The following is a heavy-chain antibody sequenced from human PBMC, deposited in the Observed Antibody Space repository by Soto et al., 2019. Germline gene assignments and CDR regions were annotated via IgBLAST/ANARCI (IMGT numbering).Heavy chain of an antibody. J-gene: IGHJ3*01. D-gene: IGHD2-15*01. CDR2: IFHGGNT. CDR1: GFSISSGNY. CDR3: ARARWYDAFDV. Sequence: SETLSLTCAVSGFSISSGNYWGWIRKPPGRGLEWIGSIFHGGNTYYNPSLKSRVTISVDMSKNQFSLKLNSVTAADTAVYYCARARWYDAFDVWGQGTVVTVSS. V-gene: IGHV4-38-2*01.